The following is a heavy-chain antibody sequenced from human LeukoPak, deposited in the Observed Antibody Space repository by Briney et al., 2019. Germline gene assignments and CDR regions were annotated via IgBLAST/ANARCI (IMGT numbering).Heavy chain of an antibody. Sequence: GGSLRLSCAASGFTFSSYGMHWVRQAPGKGREWVAFIRYDGSNKYYADSVKGRFTISRDNSKNTLYLQMNSLRAEDTAVYYCAKVKYYYDTSGFDYWGQGTLVTVSS. CDR3: AKVKYYYDTSGFDY. CDR1: GFTFSSYG. V-gene: IGHV3-30*02. D-gene: IGHD3-22*01. CDR2: IRYDGSNK. J-gene: IGHJ4*02.